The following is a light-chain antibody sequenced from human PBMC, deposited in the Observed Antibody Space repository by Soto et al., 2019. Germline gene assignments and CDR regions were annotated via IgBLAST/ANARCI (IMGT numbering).Light chain of an antibody. CDR2: EVS. Sequence: QSVLTQPPSASGSPGQSVTISCTGTSSDVGGYNYVSWYQQHPGKAPKLMIYEVSKRPSGVPDRFSGSKSGNTASLTVSGLQAEDEADYYCSSYAGSNHPYVFGTGTQRTVL. CDR3: SSYAGSNHPYV. J-gene: IGLJ1*01. CDR1: SSDVGGYNY. V-gene: IGLV2-8*01.